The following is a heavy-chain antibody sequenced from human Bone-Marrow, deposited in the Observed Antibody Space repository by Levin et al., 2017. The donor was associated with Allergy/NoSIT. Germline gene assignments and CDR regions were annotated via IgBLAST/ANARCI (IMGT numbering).Heavy chain of an antibody. D-gene: IGHD2-2*01. CDR2: ISGTGRHI. J-gene: IGHJ4*02. V-gene: IGHV3-21*01. CDR3: AKDEGPFSSSFAFDC. Sequence: PLASVKISCAASGFNFASYGMNWVRQAPGKGLEWVSSISGTGRHIYLADSLKGRFTISRDNAKNSLSLQMNNLRVEDTAVFYCAKDEGPFSSSFAFDCWGQGALVTVSS. CDR1: GFNFASYG.